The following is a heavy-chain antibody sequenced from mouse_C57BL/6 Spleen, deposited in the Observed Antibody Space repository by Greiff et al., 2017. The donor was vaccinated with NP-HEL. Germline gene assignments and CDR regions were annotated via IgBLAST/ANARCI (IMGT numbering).Heavy chain of an antibody. Sequence: EVKLVESGGGLVKPGGSLKLSCAASGFTFSDYGMHWVRQAPEKGLEWVAYISSGSSTIYYADTVKGRFTISRDNAKNTLFLQMTSLRSEDTAMYYCARSTTVVAKRYYFDYWGQGTTLTVSS. D-gene: IGHD1-1*01. CDR3: ARSTTVVAKRYYFDY. J-gene: IGHJ2*01. V-gene: IGHV5-17*01. CDR2: ISSGSSTI. CDR1: GFTFSDYG.